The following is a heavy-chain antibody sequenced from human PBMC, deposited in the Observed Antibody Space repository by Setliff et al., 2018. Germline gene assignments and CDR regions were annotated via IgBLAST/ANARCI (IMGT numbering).Heavy chain of an antibody. CDR1: GGTFANKP. CDR3: ASRAPPPREAFGGNYYYYMDV. D-gene: IGHD3-3*01. V-gene: IGHV1-69*13. J-gene: IGHJ6*03. Sequence: SVKVSCKASGGTFANKPISWVRQAPGQGLEWMGGIIPIFGTADYARKFQARVTITADESTSTAYMEVRSLSSDDTAVYYCASRAPPPREAFGGNYYYYMDVWGEGTTVTVSS. CDR2: IIPIFGTA.